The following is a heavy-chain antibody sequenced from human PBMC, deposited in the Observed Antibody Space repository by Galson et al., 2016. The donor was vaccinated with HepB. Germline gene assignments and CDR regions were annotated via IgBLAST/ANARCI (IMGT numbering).Heavy chain of an antibody. J-gene: IGHJ6*02. CDR3: GKDWGSLWESSGKGMDV. V-gene: IGHV3-43*01. CDR2: ISWDGRSP. D-gene: IGHD3-10*01. Sequence: SLRLSCAASGFTFDDYTMHWVRQVPGKGLEWVGLISWDGRSPDYADSVRGRFTISRDNRQNLMYLQMNGLTTEDTALYYCGKDWGSLWESSGKGMDVWGQGNPGHRLL. CDR1: GFTFDDYT.